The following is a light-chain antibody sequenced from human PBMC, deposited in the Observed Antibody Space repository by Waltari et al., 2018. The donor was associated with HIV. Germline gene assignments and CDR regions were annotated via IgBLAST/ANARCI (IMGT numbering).Light chain of an antibody. V-gene: IGLV1-51*01. CDR3: GTWDNRLSVGV. J-gene: IGLJ3*02. CDR1: ASNFGSDF. CDR2: DNT. Sequence: QSVLTPPPSMSAAPGQRVTLSCSGSASNFGSDFVSWYQHVPGTAPKLLIYDNTKRPSGISDRFSGSKSGTSATLAITGLQTGDEAVYYCGTWDNRLSVGVFGGGTRLTVL.